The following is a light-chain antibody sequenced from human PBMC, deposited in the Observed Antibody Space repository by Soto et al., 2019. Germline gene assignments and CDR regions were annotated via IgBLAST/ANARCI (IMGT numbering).Light chain of an antibody. J-gene: IGKJ1*01. CDR2: GAS. V-gene: IGKV3-20*01. CDR1: ERVASNY. Sequence: EIVVTQSPATLSLSPGERATLFCRASERVASNYLAWYQQKPGQAPRLLIYGASSRATGIPDRFSGSGSGTDFTLTISRLEPEDFAVFYCQQYGGSPWTFGQGTKVDIK. CDR3: QQYGGSPWT.